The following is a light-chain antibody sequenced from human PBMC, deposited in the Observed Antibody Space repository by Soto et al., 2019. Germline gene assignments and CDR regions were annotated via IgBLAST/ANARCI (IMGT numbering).Light chain of an antibody. CDR1: QSVSSN. J-gene: IGKJ1*01. CDR2: GVY. Sequence: EIVMTQSPTILSVSPGERATLSCRASQSVSSNLAWYQQKPGQAPRLLIYGVYTRAPGIPARFSGSGSGTEFTLTISSLQSEDFAVYYCQQYHRWPPLTFGQGTEVEIK. CDR3: QQYHRWPPLT. V-gene: IGKV3D-15*01.